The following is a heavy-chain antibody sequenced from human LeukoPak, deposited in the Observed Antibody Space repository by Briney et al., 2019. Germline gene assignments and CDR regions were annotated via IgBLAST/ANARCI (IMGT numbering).Heavy chain of an antibody. Sequence: PGGSLRLSCAASRFTFNNYAMSWVRQAPGKGLEWVSSISGSGDRTHYADSVKGRFTISRDNSMNTLYLEMNSLRAEDTAIYYCAKRRKGYYDSSGLYFDYWGQGTLVTVSS. CDR3: AKRRKGYYDSSGLYFDY. CDR1: RFTFNNYA. CDR2: ISGSGDRT. D-gene: IGHD3-22*01. V-gene: IGHV3-23*01. J-gene: IGHJ4*02.